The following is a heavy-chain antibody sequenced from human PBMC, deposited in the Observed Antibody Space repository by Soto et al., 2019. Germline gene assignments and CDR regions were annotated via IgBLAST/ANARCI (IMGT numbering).Heavy chain of an antibody. V-gene: IGHV3-11*06. J-gene: IGHJ4*02. D-gene: IGHD1-1*01. CDR2: SSDSGTFT. Sequence: QVHLVESGGGLVKPGGSLRLSCAASGFTFSDYYMSWIRQAPGKGLEWLSYSSDSGTFTRYADSVKGRFSISRDNAKNSLYLQINSLRGEDTAIYYRARSGDNYNLLDYWGQGTPVTVSS. CDR1: GFTFSDYY. CDR3: ARSGDNYNLLDY.